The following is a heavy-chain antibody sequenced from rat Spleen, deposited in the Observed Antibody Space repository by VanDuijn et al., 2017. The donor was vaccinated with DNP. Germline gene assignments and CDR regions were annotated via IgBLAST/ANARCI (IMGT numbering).Heavy chain of an antibody. V-gene: IGHV3-1*01. CDR3: ARWTYYFDH. J-gene: IGHJ2*01. CDR2: ISYSGGT. CDR1: GYSITSFY. Sequence: EVQLQESGPGLVKPSQSLSLTCSVTGYSITSFYWGWIRQFPGNKMEWIGHISYSGGTTYNPSLTSRISIARDTSKNHFFLQLNSVTTKDTATYYCARWTYYFDHWGQGVMVTVSS.